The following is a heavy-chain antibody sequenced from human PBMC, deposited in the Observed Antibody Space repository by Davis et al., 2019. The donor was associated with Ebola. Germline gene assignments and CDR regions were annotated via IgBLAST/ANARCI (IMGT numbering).Heavy chain of an antibody. Sequence: PGGSLRLSCAGSGFIFSRYNMNWVRQAPGKGLEWVAHIQTSGVNVYYADSVKGRFTISRDNAKNSLYLQMDSLRAEDPAVYYCARAWTYAYDYWGQGTLVTVSS. D-gene: IGHD1-7*01. CDR3: ARAWTYAYDY. CDR2: IQTSGVNV. J-gene: IGHJ4*02. CDR1: GFIFSRYN. V-gene: IGHV3-48*01.